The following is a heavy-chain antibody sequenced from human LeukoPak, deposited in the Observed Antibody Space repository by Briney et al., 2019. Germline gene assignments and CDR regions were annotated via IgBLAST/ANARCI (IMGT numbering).Heavy chain of an antibody. CDR1: GFTFSNNW. D-gene: IGHD3-10*01. Sequence: PGGSLRLSCAASGFTFSNNWMSWVRQAPGKGLEWVANIKQDGSDKYYVDSVKGRFTISRDNAKNSLYLQMNSLRAEDTALYYCARSRDYYGSGSFDYWGQGTLVTVSS. CDR3: ARSRDYYGSGSFDY. CDR2: IKQDGSDK. V-gene: IGHV3-7*03. J-gene: IGHJ4*02.